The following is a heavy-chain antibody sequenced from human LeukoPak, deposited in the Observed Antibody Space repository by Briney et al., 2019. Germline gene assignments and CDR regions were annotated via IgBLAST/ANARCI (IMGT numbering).Heavy chain of an antibody. J-gene: IGHJ4*02. Sequence: GGSLRLSCAASGFTFSSYAMSWVRQAPGKGLEWVSAISGSGGSTYYADSVKGRFTISRDNSKNTLYLQMNSLRAEDTAVYYCAKTPMVRGVVSGGYIFYWGQGTLVTVSS. V-gene: IGHV3-23*01. CDR2: ISGSGGST. CDR3: AKTPMVRGVVSGGYIFY. CDR1: GFTFSSYA. D-gene: IGHD3-10*01.